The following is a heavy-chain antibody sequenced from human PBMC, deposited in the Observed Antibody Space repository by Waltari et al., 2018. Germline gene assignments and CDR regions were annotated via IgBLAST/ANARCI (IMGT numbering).Heavy chain of an antibody. CDR3: ARAGPYDFWSGYLYYYGMDV. V-gene: IGHV4-34*01. CDR1: GGSFSGSY. J-gene: IGHJ6*02. Sequence: QVQLQQWGAGLLKPSETLSLTCAVYGGSFSGSYWSWIRQPPGKGLEWIGEINHSGSTNYNPSLKSRVTISVDTSKNQFSLKLSSVTAADTAVYYCARAGPYDFWSGYLYYYGMDVWGQGTTVTVSS. D-gene: IGHD3-3*01. CDR2: INHSGST.